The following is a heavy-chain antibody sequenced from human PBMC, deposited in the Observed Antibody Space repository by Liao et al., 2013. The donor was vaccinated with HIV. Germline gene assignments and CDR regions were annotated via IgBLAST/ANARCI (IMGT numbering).Heavy chain of an antibody. Sequence: QLQLQESGPGLVKPSETLSLTCTVSGGSISSSSYYWGWIRQPPGKGLEWIGSIYYSGSTYYNPSLKSRVTISVDTSKNQFSLKLSSVTAADTAVYYCARSGSTWQSAFDPWGQGTLVTVSS. V-gene: IGHV4-39*07. CDR1: GGSISSSSYY. CDR3: ARSGSTWQSAFDP. D-gene: IGHD6-13*01. CDR2: IYYSGST. J-gene: IGHJ5*02.